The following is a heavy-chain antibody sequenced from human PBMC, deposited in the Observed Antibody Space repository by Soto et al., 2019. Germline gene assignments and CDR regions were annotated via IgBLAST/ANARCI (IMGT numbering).Heavy chain of an antibody. CDR2: ISSSSSTT. D-gene: IGHD4-17*01. V-gene: IGHV3-48*01. CDR1: GFTFSSYS. J-gene: IGHJ4*02. Sequence: PGGSLRLSCAASGFTFSSYSMNWVRQAPGKGLEWVSYISSSSSTTYYADSVKGRFTISRDNSKNTLYLQMNSLRAEDTAVYYCAKNSENFGDSKYDYWGQGTLVTVSS. CDR3: AKNSENFGDSKYDY.